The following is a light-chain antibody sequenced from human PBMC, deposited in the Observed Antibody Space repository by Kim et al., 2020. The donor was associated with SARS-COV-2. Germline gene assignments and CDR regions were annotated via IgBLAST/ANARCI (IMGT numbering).Light chain of an antibody. CDR3: QQYSSSPLT. Sequence: EIVLTQSPGTLSLSPGERATLSCRASQSVTSNYLAWYQQKPGQAPRLLIYGASSRATDIPDRFSGSGSETAFTLTISRLEPEDFAVYFCQQYSSSPLTFGGGTKVEIK. CDR2: GAS. J-gene: IGKJ4*01. V-gene: IGKV3-20*01. CDR1: QSVTSNY.